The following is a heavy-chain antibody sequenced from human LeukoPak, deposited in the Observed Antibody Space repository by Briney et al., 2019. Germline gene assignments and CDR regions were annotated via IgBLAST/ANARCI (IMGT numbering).Heavy chain of an antibody. CDR3: ARVGGGLGYCSSTSCPNWFDP. CDR2: IIPIFGTP. Sequence: SVKVYCKASGGTFSSYAISWVRQAPGQGLEWMGSIIPIFGTPNHAQKFQGTVPITPDESPSTAYMELSSLRSEDTAVYYRARVGGGLGYCSSTSCPNWFDPWGQGTLVTVSS. J-gene: IGHJ5*02. D-gene: IGHD2-2*01. V-gene: IGHV1-69*13. CDR1: GGTFSSYA.